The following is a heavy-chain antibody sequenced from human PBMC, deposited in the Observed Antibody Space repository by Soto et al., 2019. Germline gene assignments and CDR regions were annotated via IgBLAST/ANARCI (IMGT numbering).Heavy chain of an antibody. Sequence: QVQLQESGPGLVKPSGTLSLTCVVSGGSISDRHWWSWVRQPPGKGLEWIGEIYYSGNTNYNPSLKSPVTISIDKSRNQLSLKLSSVSAADTALYYCARGEGYSPTDLWGQGTLVIVSS. CDR2: IYYSGNT. D-gene: IGHD5-18*01. J-gene: IGHJ5*02. CDR3: ARGEGYSPTDL. V-gene: IGHV4-4*02. CDR1: GGSISDRHW.